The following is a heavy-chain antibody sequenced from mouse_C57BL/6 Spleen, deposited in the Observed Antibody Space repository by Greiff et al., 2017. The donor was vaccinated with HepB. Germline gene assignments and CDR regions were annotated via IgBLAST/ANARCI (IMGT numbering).Heavy chain of an antibody. V-gene: IGHV1-76*01. Sequence: QVQLQQSGAELVRPGASVKLSCKASGYTFTDYYINWVKQRPGQGLEWIARIYPGSGNTYYNEKFKGKATLTAEKSSSTAYMQLSSLTSEDSAVYFCARCYYYGSSYYFDVWGTGTTVTVSS. J-gene: IGHJ1*03. CDR2: IYPGSGNT. CDR1: GYTFTDYY. CDR3: ARCYYYGSSYYFDV. D-gene: IGHD1-1*01.